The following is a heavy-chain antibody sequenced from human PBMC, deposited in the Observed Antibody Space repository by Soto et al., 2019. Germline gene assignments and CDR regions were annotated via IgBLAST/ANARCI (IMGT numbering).Heavy chain of an antibody. CDR2: IWYDGSNK. CDR1: GFSFTNHG. CDR3: ARRAGYQLMGDGGWFDP. V-gene: IGHV3-33*01. J-gene: IGHJ5*02. Sequence: GGSLRLSCAASGFSFTNHGIHLFRQTPCKWLEWVAVIWYDGSNKYYADSVKGRFTISRDTSKNTLYLQMNSLRAEDTAVYYCARRAGYQLMGDGGWFDPWGQGTLVTVSS. D-gene: IGHD2-2*01.